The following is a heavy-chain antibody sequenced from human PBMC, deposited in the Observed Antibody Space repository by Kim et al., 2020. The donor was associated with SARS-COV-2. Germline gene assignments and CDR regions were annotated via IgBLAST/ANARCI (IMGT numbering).Heavy chain of an antibody. CDR1: GYSFTSYW. CDR3: ARLASDTMVRGVTQLDY. CDR2: IDPSDSYT. V-gene: IGHV5-10-1*01. Sequence: GESLKISCKGSGYSFTSYWISWVRQMPGKGLEWMGRIDPSDSYTNYSPSFQGHVTISADKSISTAYLQWSSLKASDTAMYYCARLASDTMVRGVTQLDYWGQGTLVTVSS. D-gene: IGHD3-10*01. J-gene: IGHJ4*02.